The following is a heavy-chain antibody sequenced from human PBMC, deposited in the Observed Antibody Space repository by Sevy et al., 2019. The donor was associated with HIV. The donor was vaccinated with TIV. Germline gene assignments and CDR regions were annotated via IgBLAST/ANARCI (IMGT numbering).Heavy chain of an antibody. CDR3: ARDAERLPLGELSRIPSARGGMDV. D-gene: IGHD3-16*02. J-gene: IGHJ6*02. Sequence: GGSLRLSCAASGFTFINYGMYWVRQAPGKGLEWVAFVSSDESNKYYVESVKGRFTISRDNSKNTLYLQMNSLRPEDRAGYYCARDAERLPLGELSRIPSARGGMDVWGQGTAVTVSS. CDR1: GFTFINYG. V-gene: IGHV3-33*07. CDR2: VSSDESNK.